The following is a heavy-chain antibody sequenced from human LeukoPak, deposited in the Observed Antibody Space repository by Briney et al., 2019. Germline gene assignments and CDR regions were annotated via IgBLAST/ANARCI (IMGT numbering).Heavy chain of an antibody. J-gene: IGHJ4*02. V-gene: IGHV4-59*08. CDR1: GGSINTHY. CDR3: ARILVGALDY. Sequence: SETLSLTCTVSGGSINTHYWSWIRQPPGKGLEWIVDLYYTGITSYNPFLKSRVTMSLDTSENQFSLKVRSVTAADTAVYYCARILVGALDYWGQGTLVTVSS. D-gene: IGHD1-26*01. CDR2: LYYTGIT.